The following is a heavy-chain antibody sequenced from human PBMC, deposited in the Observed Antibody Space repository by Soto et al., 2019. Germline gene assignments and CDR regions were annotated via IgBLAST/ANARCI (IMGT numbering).Heavy chain of an antibody. V-gene: IGHV3-30*04. Sequence: GGSLRLSCAASGFTFSSYAMHWVRQAPGKGLEWVAVISYDGSNKYYADSVKGRFTISRDNSKNTLYLQMNSLRAEDTAVYYCARPTVVTHDAFDIWCQGTMVTVSS. CDR2: ISYDGSNK. D-gene: IGHD4-17*01. CDR3: ARPTVVTHDAFDI. J-gene: IGHJ3*02. CDR1: GFTFSSYA.